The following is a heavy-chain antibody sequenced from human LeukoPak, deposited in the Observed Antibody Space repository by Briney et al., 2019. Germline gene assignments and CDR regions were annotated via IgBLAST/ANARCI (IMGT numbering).Heavy chain of an antibody. D-gene: IGHD6-19*01. Sequence: GGSLRLSRAASGFTFDNYAIHWVRQAPGKGLEWVSGISWNSGTIGYADSVKGRFTISRDNAKNSLYLQMNSLRAEDTALYYCAKDKSTSSGWYYFDFWGQGTLVTVSS. CDR3: AKDKSTSSGWYYFDF. CDR2: ISWNSGTI. CDR1: GFTFDNYA. V-gene: IGHV3-9*01. J-gene: IGHJ4*02.